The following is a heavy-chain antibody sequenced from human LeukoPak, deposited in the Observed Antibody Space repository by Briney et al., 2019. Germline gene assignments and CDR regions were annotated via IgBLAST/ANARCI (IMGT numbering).Heavy chain of an antibody. CDR1: GFTFSDYY. CDR2: ISSSGSTI. CDR3: AKRDWLLEHY. D-gene: IGHD3-9*01. V-gene: IGHV3-11*01. J-gene: IGHJ4*02. Sequence: GGSLRLSCAASGFTFSDYYMSWIRQAPGKGLEWVSYISSSGSTIYYADSVKGRFTISRDNSKSTLYLQMNSLRAEDTAVYYCAKRDWLLEHYWGQGTRVTVSS.